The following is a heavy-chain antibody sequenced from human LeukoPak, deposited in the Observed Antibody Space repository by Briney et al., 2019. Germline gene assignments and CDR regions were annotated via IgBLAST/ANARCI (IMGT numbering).Heavy chain of an antibody. J-gene: IGHJ4*02. CDR3: AKDPVAVAGTDY. Sequence: PGGSLGLSCAASGLTFSSYAMSWVRKAPGKGLDWVSAISGSGGSTYYAGSVKGRFTISKDNSKNTLYLQMTSLRAEDTAVYYCAKDPVAVAGTDYWGQGTLVTVSS. D-gene: IGHD6-19*01. CDR1: GLTFSSYA. V-gene: IGHV3-23*01. CDR2: ISGSGGST.